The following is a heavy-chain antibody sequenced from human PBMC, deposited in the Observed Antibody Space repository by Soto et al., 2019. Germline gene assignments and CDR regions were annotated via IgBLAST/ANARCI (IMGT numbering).Heavy chain of an antibody. Sequence: SVKVSCKASGGTFSTFGISWVRQAPGQGLEWMGGIIPFFGTARYSQKFEDRITITADESTNTVYMDLRSLTSEDTAIYYCAKSAPMDAGDKYYYEFWGQGALVTVSS. CDR2: IIPFFGTA. J-gene: IGHJ4*02. V-gene: IGHV1-69*13. D-gene: IGHD4-17*01. CDR3: AKSAPMDAGDKYYYEF. CDR1: GGTFSTFG.